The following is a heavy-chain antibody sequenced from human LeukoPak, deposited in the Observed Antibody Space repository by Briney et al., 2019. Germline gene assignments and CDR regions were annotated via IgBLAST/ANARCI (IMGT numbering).Heavy chain of an antibody. V-gene: IGHV5-51*01. J-gene: IGHJ3*02. D-gene: IGHD3-9*01. CDR1: GYSFTTYW. Sequence: GESLKISCKASGYSFTTYWIGWVRQMPGKGREWMGIIYSVDSDTRYSQSLQGQDSLSADKSITTAYLQWSSLKTSDTAMYYCARHDILTGYYKKNAFDIWGQGTMVTVSS. CDR3: ARHDILTGYYKKNAFDI. CDR2: IYSVDSDT.